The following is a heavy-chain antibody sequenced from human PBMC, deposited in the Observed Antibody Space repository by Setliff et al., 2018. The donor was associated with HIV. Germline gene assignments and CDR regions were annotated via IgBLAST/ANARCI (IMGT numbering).Heavy chain of an antibody. CDR2: IYTNGNT. Sequence: TSETLSLTCSVSGGSISSGSYYWTWIRQPAGKGPEWIGHIYTNGNTNYNPSLKSRVPISVDTSMNQFSLRLTSVTAADSAVYYCASAPPGIQNYAFDVWCQGTMVTVSS. CDR1: GGSISSGSYY. J-gene: IGHJ3*01. V-gene: IGHV4-61*09. CDR3: ASAPPGIQNYAFDV.